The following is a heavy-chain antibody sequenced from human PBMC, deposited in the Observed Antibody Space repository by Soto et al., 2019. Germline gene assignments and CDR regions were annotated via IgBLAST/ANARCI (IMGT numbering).Heavy chain of an antibody. CDR3: ARQRLWGTSGYYYFEN. Sequence: GESLKISGKGSGHIFSTYWIGWVRQMPGKGLEWMGIIYPGDSVTRYSPSFQGQVTITVDKSINTAYLQGSRLKASDTAIYYCARQRLWGTSGYYYFENWGQGTLVTVSS. CDR1: GHIFSTYW. J-gene: IGHJ4*02. D-gene: IGHD3-22*01. CDR2: IYPGDSVT. V-gene: IGHV5-51*01.